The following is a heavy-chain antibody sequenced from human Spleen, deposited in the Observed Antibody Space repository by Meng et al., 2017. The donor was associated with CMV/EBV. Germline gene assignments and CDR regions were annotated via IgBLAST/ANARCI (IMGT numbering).Heavy chain of an antibody. D-gene: IGHD3-10*01. V-gene: IGHV3-30*04. CDR2: ISHDERKI. CDR3: ARCFRQAYGMDV. Sequence: GESLKISCTASGFTFSDYAMHWVRQTPAKGLEWVAVISHDERKIKYADSVKGRFTISRDNSKNTLYLQMNSLRVEDTAVYYCARCFRQAYGMDVWGQGTTVTVS. CDR1: GFTFSDYA. J-gene: IGHJ6*02.